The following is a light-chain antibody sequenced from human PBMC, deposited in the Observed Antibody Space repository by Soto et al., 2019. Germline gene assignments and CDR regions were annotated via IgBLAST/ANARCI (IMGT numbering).Light chain of an antibody. CDR3: CSYAGSYTWV. CDR2: DVS. CDR1: SSDVGDYNY. V-gene: IGLV2-11*01. J-gene: IGLJ3*02. Sequence: QSALTQPRSVSGSPGQSVTISCTGTSSDVGDYNYVSWYQQHPGKAPKLMIYDVSERPSGVPDRFSGSKSGNTASLTISGLQAXDEADYYCCSYAGSYTWVFGGGTKLTVL.